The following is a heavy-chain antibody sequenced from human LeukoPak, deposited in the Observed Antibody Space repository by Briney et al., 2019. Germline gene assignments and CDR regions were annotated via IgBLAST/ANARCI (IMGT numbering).Heavy chain of an antibody. CDR1: GYTFTSYG. CDR2: MNPNSGNT. V-gene: IGHV1-8*02. CDR3: AXXXXXXLTGHTWYDY. J-gene: IGHJ4*02. Sequence: GASVKVSCKASGYTFTSYGISWMRQAPGQGLEWVGWMNPNSGNTGYAQTFQGKLTMTRNTSIKTAYMELSSLRSEDTAGYYCAXXXXXXLTGHTWYDYWGQGTLVTVSS. D-gene: IGHD3-9*01.